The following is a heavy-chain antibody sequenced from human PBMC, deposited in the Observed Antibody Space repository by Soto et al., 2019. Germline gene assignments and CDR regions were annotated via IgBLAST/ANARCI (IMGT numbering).Heavy chain of an antibody. CDR3: ARMASFGSLNWFDP. J-gene: IGHJ5*02. D-gene: IGHD5-18*01. Sequence: AAVKVSCKASGYTFTNNDVTWVRQATGQGLEWMGWMNPGSGDTGYAQKFQGRVTMTRNISIATAYMELSSLRSEDTAIYYCARMASFGSLNWFDPWGQGTLVTVSS. CDR2: MNPGSGDT. V-gene: IGHV1-8*01. CDR1: GYTFTNND.